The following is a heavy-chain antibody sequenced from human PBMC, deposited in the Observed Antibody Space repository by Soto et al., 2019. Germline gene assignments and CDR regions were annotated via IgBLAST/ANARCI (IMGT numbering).Heavy chain of an antibody. CDR3: VSDYDSGGYIGY. V-gene: IGHV4-30-4*01. Sequence: PSETLSLTCNVSGCSISTADYYWGLIRQPPGKGLDWIGYIYYRGSTYYNPSLESRVAISIDTSKNQFSLNLTSVTAADTAVYYCVSDYDSGGYIGYWGQGTLVTVSS. CDR1: GCSISTADYY. D-gene: IGHD3-22*01. CDR2: IYYRGST. J-gene: IGHJ4*02.